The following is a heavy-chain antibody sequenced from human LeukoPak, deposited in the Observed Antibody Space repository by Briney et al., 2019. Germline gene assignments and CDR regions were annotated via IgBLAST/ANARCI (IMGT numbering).Heavy chain of an antibody. CDR1: GFTFSSYG. V-gene: IGHV3-20*04. CDR3: ARETLAYGYYYYMDV. J-gene: IGHJ6*03. D-gene: IGHD3-3*02. CDR2: INWNGGST. Sequence: GRSLRLSCAASGFTFSSYGMHWVRQAPGKGLEWVSGINWNGGSTGYADSVKGRFTISRDNAKNSLYLQMNSLRAEDTALYYCARETLAYGYYYYMDVWGKGTTVTVSS.